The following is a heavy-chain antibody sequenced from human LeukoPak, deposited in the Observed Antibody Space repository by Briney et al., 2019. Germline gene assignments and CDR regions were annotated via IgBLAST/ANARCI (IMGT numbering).Heavy chain of an antibody. J-gene: IGHJ4*02. CDR2: INHSGST. V-gene: IGHV4-34*01. Sequence: SETLSLTCAVYGGSFSGYYWSWIRQPPGKGLERIGEINHSGSTNYNPSLESRVTISVDRSKNQFSLKLSSVTAADTAVYYCVQIAVAGTTPFDSWGQGTLVTVPS. CDR1: GGSFSGYY. CDR3: VQIAVAGTTPFDS. D-gene: IGHD6-19*01.